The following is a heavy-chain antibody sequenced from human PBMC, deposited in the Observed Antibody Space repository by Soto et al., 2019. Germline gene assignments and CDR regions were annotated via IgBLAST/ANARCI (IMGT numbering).Heavy chain of an antibody. J-gene: IGHJ4*02. CDR1: GGTFSSFV. D-gene: IGHD3-22*01. V-gene: IGHV1-69*04. CDR2: IIPSIGII. CDR3: AREGDMKFHSDSSDEPGY. Sequence: QVQLVQSGAEVKKPGSSVKVSCKASGGTFSSFVISWVRQAPGQGLEWMGRIIPSIGIINYAQKFQGRVTITADTATSTAYMELSILRADDTAVYYCAREGDMKFHSDSSDEPGYWGQGTLVTVSS.